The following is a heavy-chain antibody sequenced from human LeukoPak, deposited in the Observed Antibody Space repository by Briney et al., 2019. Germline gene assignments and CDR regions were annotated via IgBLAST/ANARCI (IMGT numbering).Heavy chain of an antibody. J-gene: IGHJ3*02. Sequence: GASVKVSCKVSGYTLTELSMHWVRQAPGKGLEWMGGFDPEDGETIYAQKFQGRVTITADKSTSTAYMELSSLRSEDTAVYYCARDPTVTTIWHDAFDIWGQGTMVTVSS. V-gene: IGHV1-24*01. CDR2: FDPEDGET. CDR3: ARDPTVTTIWHDAFDI. CDR1: GYTLTELS. D-gene: IGHD4-17*01.